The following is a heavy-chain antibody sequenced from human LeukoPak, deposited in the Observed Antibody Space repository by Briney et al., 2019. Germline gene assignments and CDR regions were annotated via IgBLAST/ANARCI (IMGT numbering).Heavy chain of an antibody. J-gene: IGHJ4*02. D-gene: IGHD6-19*01. V-gene: IGHV1-18*01. CDR3: ARGGIAVAPDY. Sequence: GASVKVSCKASGYTFISYGITWVRQAPGQGLEWLGWISAYNGNIDYAQKLQGRVTMTTDTSTSTAYMELRSLRSDDTAVYYCARGGIAVAPDYWGQGTLVTVSS. CDR1: GYTFISYG. CDR2: ISAYNGNI.